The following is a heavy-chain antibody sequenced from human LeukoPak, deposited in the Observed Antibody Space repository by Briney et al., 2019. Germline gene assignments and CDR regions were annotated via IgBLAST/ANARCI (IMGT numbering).Heavy chain of an antibody. CDR3: ARSRPGYCSSTSCYYFDY. D-gene: IGHD2-2*01. Sequence: GGSLRLSCAASGFTFSSYAMSWVRQAPGKGLEWVSAISGSGGSTYYADSVEGRFTISRDNSKNTLYLQMNSLRAEDTAVYYCARSRPGYCSSTSCYYFDYWGQGTLVTVSS. V-gene: IGHV3-23*01. CDR2: ISGSGGST. J-gene: IGHJ4*02. CDR1: GFTFSSYA.